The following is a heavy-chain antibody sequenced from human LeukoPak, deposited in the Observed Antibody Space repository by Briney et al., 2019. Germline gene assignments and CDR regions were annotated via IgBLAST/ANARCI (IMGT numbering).Heavy chain of an antibody. V-gene: IGHV3-7*03. CDR3: ATPLDYYDSSGYHQGGD. CDR1: GGSISSSDYY. D-gene: IGHD3-22*01. CDR2: IKQDGSEK. Sequence: ETLSLTCIVSGGSISSSDYYWGWIRQPPGKGLEWVANIKQDGSEKNYVDSVKGRFTISRDNAKNSLYLQMNSLRAEDTAVYYCATPLDYYDSSGYHQGGDWGQGTLVTVSS. J-gene: IGHJ4*02.